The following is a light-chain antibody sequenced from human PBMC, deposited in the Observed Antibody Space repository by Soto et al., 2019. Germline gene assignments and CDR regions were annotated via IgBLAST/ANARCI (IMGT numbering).Light chain of an antibody. CDR2: DAS. J-gene: IGKJ3*01. Sequence: EIVLTQSPGTLSLSPGERATLSCRASQSVASSHLAWYRQKPGQTPRLLIYDASSRATGIPDRISGSGSGTDFTLTISTLEPEYFAVYFCEHYGSAPFTCGPGTIEDIK. CDR3: EHYGSAPFT. V-gene: IGKV3-20*01. CDR1: QSVASSH.